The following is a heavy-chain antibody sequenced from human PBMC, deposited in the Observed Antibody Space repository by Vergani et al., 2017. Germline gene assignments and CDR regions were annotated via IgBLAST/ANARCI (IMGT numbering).Heavy chain of an antibody. CDR2: IHYSENT. J-gene: IGHJ5*02. CDR3: ASDTHSGQRVDR. V-gene: IGHV4-59*11. D-gene: IGHD6-19*01. Sequence: QVQLQESGPGLVKSSETLSLTCSVSFDSIRNLYCNWIRQPPGKGLEWIGSIHYSENTNYNPSLKTRVTISVDTSKNQVSLTLTSVTAADTAVYYCASDTHSGQRVDRWGQGILVTVTS. CDR1: FDSIRNLY.